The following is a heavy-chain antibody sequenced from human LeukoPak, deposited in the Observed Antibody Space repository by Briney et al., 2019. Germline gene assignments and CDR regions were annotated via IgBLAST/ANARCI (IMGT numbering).Heavy chain of an antibody. D-gene: IGHD2-2*01. CDR1: GGSFSGYY. V-gene: IGHV4-34*01. CDR3: ARLSRPRLRIVVGPAAGYFDY. J-gene: IGHJ4*02. CDR2: INHSGST. Sequence: KPSETLSLTCAVYGGSFSGYYWSWIRQPPGKGLEWIGEINHSGSTNYNPSLKSRVTISVDTSKNQFSLKLSSVTAADTAVYYCARLSRPRLRIVVGPAAGYFDYWGQGTLVTVSS.